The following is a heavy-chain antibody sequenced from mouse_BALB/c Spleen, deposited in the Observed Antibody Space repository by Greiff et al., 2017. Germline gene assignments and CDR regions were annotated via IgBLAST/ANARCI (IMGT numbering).Heavy chain of an antibody. Sequence: QVQLQQSGPGLVAPSQSLSITCTVSGFSLTGYGVNWVRQPPGKGLEWLGMIWGDGSTDYNSALKSRLSISKDNSKSQVFLKMNSLQTDDTARYYCARDLYYGNYVGAMDYWGQGTSVTVSS. V-gene: IGHV2-6-7*01. CDR2: IWGDGST. CDR3: ARDLYYGNYVGAMDY. D-gene: IGHD2-1*01. J-gene: IGHJ4*01. CDR1: GFSLTGYG.